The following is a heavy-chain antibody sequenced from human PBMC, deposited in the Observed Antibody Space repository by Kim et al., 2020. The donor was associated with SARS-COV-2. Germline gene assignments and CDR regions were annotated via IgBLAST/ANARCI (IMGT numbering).Heavy chain of an antibody. J-gene: IGHJ1*01. D-gene: IGHD3-3*01. V-gene: IGHV3-23*01. Sequence: GGSLRLSCAASGFTFSSFAMSWVRQAPGKGLEWVSAISGSGGSTYYADSVKGRFTISRDNSKNTLYMQMNSLRAEDTAVYYCAKNRMMGGDLWSGDKYFQHWGQGTLVTVSS. CDR3: AKNRMMGGDLWSGDKYFQH. CDR2: ISGSGGST. CDR1: GFTFSSFA.